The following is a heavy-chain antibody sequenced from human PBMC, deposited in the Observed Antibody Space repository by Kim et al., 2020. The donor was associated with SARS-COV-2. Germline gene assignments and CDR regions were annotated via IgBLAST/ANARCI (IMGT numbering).Heavy chain of an antibody. J-gene: IGHJ5*02. CDR1: GFTFTKYY. D-gene: IGHD3-22*01. V-gene: IGHV3-7*01. Sequence: GGSLRPSCAASGFTFTKYYMSWIRQAPGKGLEWVANIKESGSNKYYVDSVKGRFTISRDNAKNSLYLQINSLRAEDTATYFCGRDDRACGQVTLVTVA. CDR2: IKESGSNK. CDR3: GRDDRA.